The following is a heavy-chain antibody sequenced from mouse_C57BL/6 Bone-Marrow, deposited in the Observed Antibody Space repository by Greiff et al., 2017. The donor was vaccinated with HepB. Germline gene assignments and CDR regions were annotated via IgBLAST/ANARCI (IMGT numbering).Heavy chain of an antibody. CDR3: ARDRIGSSYDWYFDV. Sequence: EVKVVESEGGLVQPGSSMKLSCTASGFTFSDYYMAWVRQVPEKGLEWVANINYDGSSTYYLDSLKSRFIISRDNAKNILYLQMSSLKSEDTATYYCARDRIGSSYDWYFDVWGTGTTVTVSS. V-gene: IGHV5-16*01. CDR2: INYDGSST. CDR1: GFTFSDYY. J-gene: IGHJ1*03. D-gene: IGHD1-1*01.